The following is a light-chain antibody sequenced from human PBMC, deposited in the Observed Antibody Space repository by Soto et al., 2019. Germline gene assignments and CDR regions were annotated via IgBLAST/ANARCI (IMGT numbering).Light chain of an antibody. CDR1: QSVSSK. V-gene: IGKV3-15*01. CDR2: GAS. CDR3: QQYNNWPQT. Sequence: EIVMTQSPVTLSVSPGERATPSCSASQSVSSKLAWYQQKPGQAPRLLIYGASTRATGIPARFSGSGSGTEFTLSISSLQSEDFAVYYCQQYNNWPQTFGQGTKLEIK. J-gene: IGKJ2*01.